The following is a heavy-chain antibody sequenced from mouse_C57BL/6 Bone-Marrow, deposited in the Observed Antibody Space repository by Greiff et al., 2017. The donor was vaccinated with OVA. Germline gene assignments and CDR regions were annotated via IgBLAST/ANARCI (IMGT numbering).Heavy chain of an antibody. J-gene: IGHJ3*01. CDR1: GYTFTSYD. D-gene: IGHD1-1*01. Sequence: VQLQQSGPELVKPGASVKLSCKASGYTFTSYDINWVKQRPGQGLEWIGWIYPRDGSTKYNEKFKGKATLTVDTSSSTAYMELHSLTSEDSAVYFCAREDYGSIYTWFAYWGQGTLVTVSA. V-gene: IGHV1-85*01. CDR3: AREDYGSIYTWFAY. CDR2: IYPRDGST.